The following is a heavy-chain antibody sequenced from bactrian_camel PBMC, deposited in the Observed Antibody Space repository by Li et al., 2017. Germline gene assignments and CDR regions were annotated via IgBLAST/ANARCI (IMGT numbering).Heavy chain of an antibody. CDR3: AIRWDFGY. Sequence: HVQLVESGGGLVQPGGSLRLSCAASEVTFSNFYMSWVRQAPGKGLEWVSLIYTGYHATSSADSVKGRFSISRDNTKNMVYLQMNRLKVEDTALYYCAIRWDFGYWGQGTQVTVS. V-gene: IGHV3-2*01. CDR1: EVTFSNFY. CDR2: IYTGYHAT. D-gene: IGHD1*01. J-gene: IGHJ6*01.